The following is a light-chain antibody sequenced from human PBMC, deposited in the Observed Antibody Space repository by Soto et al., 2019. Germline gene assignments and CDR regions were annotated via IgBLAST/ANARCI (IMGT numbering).Light chain of an antibody. CDR2: YAY. CDR1: QSVTGNF. Sequence: IVLTQSPGPLSLSPGETATLSCRADQSVTGNFLAWYQQKPGQAPRLLISYAYNRATGIPDRFSGSGSGTDFTLTISRLEPEDFAVYYCQQYGSSSITFGQGTRLEIK. V-gene: IGKV3-20*01. CDR3: QQYGSSSIT. J-gene: IGKJ5*01.